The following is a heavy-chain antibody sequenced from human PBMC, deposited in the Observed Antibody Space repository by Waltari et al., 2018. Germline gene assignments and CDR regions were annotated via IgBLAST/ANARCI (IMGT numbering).Heavy chain of an antibody. D-gene: IGHD2-2*01. CDR1: GGSISSYY. V-gene: IGHV4-4*07. CDR2: IYTSGST. J-gene: IGHJ6*03. CDR3: ASATAYCSSTSCYPKAYYYYMDV. Sequence: QVQLQESGPGLVKPSETLSLTCTVSGGSISSYYWSWIRQPAGKGLEWIGRIYTSGSTNYNPSLKSRVTMSVDTSKNQFSLKLSSVTAADTAVYYCASATAYCSSTSCYPKAYYYYMDVWGKGTTVTVSS.